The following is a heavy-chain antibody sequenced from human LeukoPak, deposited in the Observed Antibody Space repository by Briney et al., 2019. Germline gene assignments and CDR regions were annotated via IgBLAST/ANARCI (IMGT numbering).Heavy chain of an antibody. CDR2: ISGSGGST. V-gene: IGHV3-23*01. CDR3: AKDYDYVWGSYRPMSDAFDI. CDR1: GFTFSSYG. D-gene: IGHD3-16*02. Sequence: AGGSLRLSCAASGFTFSSYGMSWVRQAPGKGLEWVSAISGSGGSTYYADSVKGRFTISRDNSKNTLYLQMHSLRAEDTAVYYCAKDYDYVWGSYRPMSDAFDIWGQGTMVTVSS. J-gene: IGHJ3*02.